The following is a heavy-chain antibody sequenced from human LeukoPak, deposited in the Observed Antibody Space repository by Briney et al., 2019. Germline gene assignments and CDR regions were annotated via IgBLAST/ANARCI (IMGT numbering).Heavy chain of an antibody. Sequence: ASVKVSCKASGYTFTSYYMHWVRQAPGQGLEWMGIINPSGGSTSYAQKFQGGVTMTRDTSTSTVYMELSSLRSEDTAVYYCARDYDSSGFPPPNYYFDYWGQGTLVTVSS. D-gene: IGHD3-22*01. CDR2: INPSGGST. CDR3: ARDYDSSGFPPPNYYFDY. CDR1: GYTFTSYY. J-gene: IGHJ4*02. V-gene: IGHV1-46*01.